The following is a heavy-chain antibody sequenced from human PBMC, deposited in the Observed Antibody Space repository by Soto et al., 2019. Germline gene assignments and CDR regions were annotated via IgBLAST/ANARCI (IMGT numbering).Heavy chain of an antibody. CDR3: ARARTYDYAFDF. CDR1: GFTVHGNY. Sequence: EMRLVESGGGLIQPGGSLRLSCAPSGFTVHGNYMTWVRQASGKGLEWVSVVFSGGSTFYADSVKGRFTISRYTSKNTMSLQMNSLRAADTAVYFCARARTYDYAFDFWGQGTLVTVSS. V-gene: IGHV3-53*01. D-gene: IGHD2-2*01. CDR2: VFSGGST. J-gene: IGHJ4*02.